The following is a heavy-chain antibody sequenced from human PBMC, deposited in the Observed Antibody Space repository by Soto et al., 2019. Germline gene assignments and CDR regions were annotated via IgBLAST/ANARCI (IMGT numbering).Heavy chain of an antibody. V-gene: IGHV4-59*08. Sequence: SETLSLTCAVYGGSFSGHYWTWIRQSPGKGLEWIGYLYFNGGTQYNPSLRTPVSMSLDTSKKHFSLKMRSVTAADTAVYYCARHGRVATIYYYHYMDVWGKGTTVTVSS. CDR1: GGSFSGHY. CDR3: ARHGRVATIYYYHYMDV. CDR2: LYFNGGT. J-gene: IGHJ6*03. D-gene: IGHD5-12*01.